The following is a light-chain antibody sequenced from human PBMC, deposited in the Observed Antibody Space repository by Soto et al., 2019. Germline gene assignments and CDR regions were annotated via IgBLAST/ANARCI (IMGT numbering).Light chain of an antibody. J-gene: IGKJ4*01. CDR2: AAS. CDR3: QQLWTYPLT. V-gene: IGKV1-9*01. CDR1: QDVSRS. Sequence: DTQLTQSPSFLSASVGDRVTIACRASQDVSRSVGWYQQKPGTAPKLLISAASTLNSWVPSRFSGSGSGTDFTLTISRLQPEDFATYYWQQLWTYPLTFGGGTKVEI.